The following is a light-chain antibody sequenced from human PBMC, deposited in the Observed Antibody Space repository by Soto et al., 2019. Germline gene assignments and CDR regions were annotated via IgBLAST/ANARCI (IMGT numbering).Light chain of an antibody. Sequence: EIVLTQSPGTLSLSPGERATLSCRASQSVGFTFITWYQQIPGQAPRLLIYAASSRASGIPDRFSGSGSGTDFTLTISRLEPEDFAVYYCHQYGNSPPPFGGGTKVEIK. CDR2: AAS. V-gene: IGKV3-20*01. J-gene: IGKJ4*01. CDR3: HQYGNSPPP. CDR1: QSVGFTF.